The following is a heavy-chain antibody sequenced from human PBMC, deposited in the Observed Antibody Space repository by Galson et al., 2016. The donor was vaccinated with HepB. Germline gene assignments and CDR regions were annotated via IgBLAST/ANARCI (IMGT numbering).Heavy chain of an antibody. CDR1: GFTFRSIT. Sequence: SLRLSCAASGFTFRSITMHWVRQAPGRGLEWLAAISPDGSEGYYADSVKGRFTISRDNSKNTLYLQMNSLRSEDAAIYYCAKDNAAWLVDYWGQGSLVTVSS. J-gene: IGHJ4*02. CDR2: ISPDGSEG. CDR3: AKDNAAWLVDY. V-gene: IGHV3-30*04. D-gene: IGHD6-19*01.